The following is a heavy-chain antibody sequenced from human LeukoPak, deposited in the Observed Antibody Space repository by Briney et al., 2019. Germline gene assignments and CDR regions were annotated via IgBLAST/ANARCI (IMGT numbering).Heavy chain of an antibody. CDR1: GYTFTSYG. D-gene: IGHD3-3*01. CDR2: ISAYNGNT. J-gene: IGHJ4*02. V-gene: IGHV1-18*01. CDR3: ARVGYGIFGVVITRVDY. Sequence: GASVKLSCKASGYTFTSYGISWVRQAPGQGLEWMGWISAYNGNTNYAQKLQGRVTMATDTSTSTGYMELRSLRSDDTAVYYCARVGYGIFGVVITRVDYWGQGTLVTVSS.